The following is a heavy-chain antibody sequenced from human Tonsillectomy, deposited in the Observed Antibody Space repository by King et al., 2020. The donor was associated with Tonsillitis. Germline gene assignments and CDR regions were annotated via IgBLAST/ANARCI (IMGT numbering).Heavy chain of an antibody. CDR1: GFTFGDYA. CDR3: SRCNWNDFYYFDY. CDR2: IRSKAYGGTT. D-gene: IGHD1-20*01. J-gene: IGHJ4*02. Sequence: VQLVESGGGLVQPGRSLRLSCTASGFTFGDYAMSWFRQAPGKGLEWVGFIRSKAYGGTTESAASVKGRFTFSRDDSKSVAYLQMISLKTDDTAVYYCSRCNWNDFYYFDYWGQGTLVTVSS. V-gene: IGHV3-49*03.